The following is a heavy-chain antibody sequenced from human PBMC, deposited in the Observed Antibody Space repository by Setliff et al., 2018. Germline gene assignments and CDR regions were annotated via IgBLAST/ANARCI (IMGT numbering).Heavy chain of an antibody. D-gene: IGHD2-15*01. V-gene: IGHV3-23*01. CDR3: APFCSHSSYCPPPD. CDR2: ISSNGGST. Sequence: LRLSCAASEFILSSFAMNWVRQAPGKGLEWVSSISSNGGSTYYADSVKGRFTISRDNSENTLYLQMNSLRAEDTAVYYCAPFCSHSSYCPPPDWGQGTLVTV. J-gene: IGHJ4*02. CDR1: EFILSSFA.